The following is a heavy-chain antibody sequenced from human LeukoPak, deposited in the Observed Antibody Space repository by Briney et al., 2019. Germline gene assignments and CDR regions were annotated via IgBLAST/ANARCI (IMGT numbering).Heavy chain of an antibody. CDR2: INPNSGGT. J-gene: IGHJ3*02. CDR1: GYTFTGYY. Sequence: ASVKVSCKASGYTFTGYYMHWVRQAPGQGLEWMGWINPNSGGTNYAQKFQGRVTMTRDTSISTAYMELSRLRSDDTAVYYCARGVSTVLRYFDDAFDMCGEGTMVTVSS. V-gene: IGHV1-2*02. D-gene: IGHD3-9*01. CDR3: ARGVSTVLRYFDDAFDM.